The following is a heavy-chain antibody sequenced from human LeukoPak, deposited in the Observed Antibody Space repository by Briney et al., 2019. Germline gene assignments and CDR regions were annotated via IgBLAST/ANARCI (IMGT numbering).Heavy chain of an antibody. CDR1: GFTFSSYE. Sequence: GGSLRLSCAASGFTFSSYEMNWVRQAPGKGLEWVSYISSSGSTIYYADSVKGRFTISRDNAKNSLYLQMNSLRAEDTAVYYCARDLMGHSVYDRGDYWGRGTLVTVSS. CDR2: ISSSGSTI. D-gene: IGHD5/OR15-5a*01. CDR3: ARDLMGHSVYDRGDY. J-gene: IGHJ4*02. V-gene: IGHV3-48*03.